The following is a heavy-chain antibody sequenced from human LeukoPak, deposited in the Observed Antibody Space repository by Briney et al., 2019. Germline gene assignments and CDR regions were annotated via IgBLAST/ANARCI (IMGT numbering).Heavy chain of an antibody. D-gene: IGHD2-2*01. CDR2: INGGGDAT. CDR3: ARCTASCYANAFDV. Sequence: GGSLRLSCAASGFTFSSYGMHWVRQAPGKGLEWVSAINGGGDATEYADSVKGRFTISRDNSKNTLYLQMNSLRPKDTAVYYCARCTASCYANAFDVWGQGTLLTVSS. J-gene: IGHJ3*01. V-gene: IGHV3-23*01. CDR1: GFTFSSYG.